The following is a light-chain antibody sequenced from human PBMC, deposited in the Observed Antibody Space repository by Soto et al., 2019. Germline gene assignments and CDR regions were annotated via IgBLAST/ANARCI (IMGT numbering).Light chain of an antibody. CDR2: GAS. J-gene: IGKJ1*01. Sequence: EIALTQSPGTLSLSPGARATLSCRASQSVSSTYLAWYQHRPGQAPRLLIYGASSRATGIPDRFSGSGSGTDFTLIISRLEPEDFAVYYCQQYGNSFVGFGQGTKVDIK. V-gene: IGKV3-20*01. CDR3: QQYGNSFVG. CDR1: QSVSSTY.